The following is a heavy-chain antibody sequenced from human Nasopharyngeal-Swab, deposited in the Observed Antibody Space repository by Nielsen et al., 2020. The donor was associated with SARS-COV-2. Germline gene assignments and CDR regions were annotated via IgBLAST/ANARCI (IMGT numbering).Heavy chain of an antibody. J-gene: IGHJ3*02. Sequence: GGSLRLSCTDSGYSFDRYWIGWMRQMTGKGLEWMRIIYPGDSDVRYSPSFQGRVTISADKSINTAYIQWSSLKASDTAIYYCARRVSSSGFDAFDIWGQGTLVTVSS. D-gene: IGHD3-22*01. CDR1: GYSFDRYW. V-gene: IGHV5-51*01. CDR3: ARRVSSSGFDAFDI. CDR2: IYPGDSDV.